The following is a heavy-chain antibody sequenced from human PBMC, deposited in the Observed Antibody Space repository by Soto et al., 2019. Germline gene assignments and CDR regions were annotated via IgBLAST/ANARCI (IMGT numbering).Heavy chain of an antibody. J-gene: IGHJ3*01. CDR2: IYPSDSDT. CDR3: ARRGPEYKFGHRALDV. D-gene: IGHD1-1*01. CDR1: GYMFTAYG. V-gene: IGHV5-51*01. Sequence: EVQLVQSGAEVKKPGESLTISCQATGYMFTAYGIGWVRQVPGKGLEWMGIIYPSDSDTTYHPSMQGHVTVSVDKSVSTAYVHWTSLKASDTATYYCARRGPEYKFGHRALDVWGQGTLVTVSS.